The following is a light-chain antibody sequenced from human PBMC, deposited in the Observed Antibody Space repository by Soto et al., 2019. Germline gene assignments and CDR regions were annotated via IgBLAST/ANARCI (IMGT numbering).Light chain of an antibody. CDR1: TGAVTSGHY. V-gene: IGLV7-46*01. J-gene: IGLJ3*02. CDR2: DTT. CDR3: LLSYSGAWV. Sequence: QAVVTQEPSLTVSPGGTVTLTCGSSTGAVTSGHYPYWFQQKSGQAPRTLIYDTTNRHSWTPARFSGSLLGGKAALTLSGAQPDEEADYYCLLSYSGAWVFGGGTQLTVL.